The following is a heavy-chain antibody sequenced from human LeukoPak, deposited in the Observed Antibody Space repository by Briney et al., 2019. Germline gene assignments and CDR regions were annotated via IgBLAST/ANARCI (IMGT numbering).Heavy chain of an antibody. J-gene: IGHJ4*02. CDR1: GGSISRSSYY. D-gene: IGHD5-12*01. Sequence: SSETLSLTCTVSGGSISRSSYYCGWIRQPPGKWLEWIGSIHYTGSTYYNPSLKSRVTISVDTSKNQFSLKVSSVTAADTVVYYCARLYSGYDPPDYWGQGTLVTVSS. CDR3: ARLYSGYDPPDY. CDR2: IHYTGST. V-gene: IGHV4-39*01.